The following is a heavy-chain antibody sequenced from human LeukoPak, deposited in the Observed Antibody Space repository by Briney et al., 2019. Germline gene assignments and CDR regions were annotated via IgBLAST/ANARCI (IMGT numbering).Heavy chain of an antibody. D-gene: IGHD4-11*01. V-gene: IGHV1-18*01. CDR2: ISANNGDA. CDR3: ARDWPTVIADY. CDR1: GYTFTSHG. J-gene: IGHJ4*02. Sequence: ASVKVSCKTSGYTFTSHGISWVRQAPGQGLEWMGWISANNGDANYAQRMQGRLTMTTDTSTSTAYMELRSLSSDDTAIYYCARDWPTVIADYWGQGTLVTVSS.